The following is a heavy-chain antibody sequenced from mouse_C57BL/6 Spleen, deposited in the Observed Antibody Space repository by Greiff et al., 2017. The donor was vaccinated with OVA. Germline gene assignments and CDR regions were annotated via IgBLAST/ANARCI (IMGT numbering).Heavy chain of an antibody. Sequence: VQLQQSGAELARPGASVKLSCKASGYTFTSYGISWVKQSTGQGLEWIGEIYPSSGNTYYTEKFKGKATLTADKSSSTAYMELRSLTSEDSAFYFCARDLPKRGRDDYWGQGTTLTVSS. V-gene: IGHV1-81*01. CDR2: IYPSSGNT. J-gene: IGHJ2*01. CDR1: GYTFTSYG. D-gene: IGHD4-1*01. CDR3: ARDLPKRGRDDY.